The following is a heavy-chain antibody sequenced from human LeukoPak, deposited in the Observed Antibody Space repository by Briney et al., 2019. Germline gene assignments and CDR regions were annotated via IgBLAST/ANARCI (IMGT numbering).Heavy chain of an antibody. D-gene: IGHD5-24*01. CDR2: IYYSGST. V-gene: IGHV4-59*01. J-gene: IGHJ4*02. CDR1: GGSISSYY. Sequence: SETLSLTCTVSGGSISSYYWSWIRQPPGKGLEWIGYIYYSGSTNYNPALKSRVTISVDTSKNQFSLKLSSVTAADTAVYYCAREEVVDGYKFLDYWGQGTLVTVSS. CDR3: AREEVVDGYKFLDY.